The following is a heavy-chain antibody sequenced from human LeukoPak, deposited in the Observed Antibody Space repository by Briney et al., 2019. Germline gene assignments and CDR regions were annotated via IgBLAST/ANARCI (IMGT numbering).Heavy chain of an antibody. CDR3: TKGTIWLPFDY. V-gene: IGHV3-23*01. D-gene: IGHD5-18*01. J-gene: IGHJ4*02. Sequence: TGGSLRLSCAGSGFTFSSYAMSWARQAPGKGLEWVSAISGSGGSTYYADSVKGRFTISRDNSKNTLYLQMNSLRAEDTAVYYCTKGTIWLPFDYWGQGTLVTVSS. CDR2: ISGSGGST. CDR1: GFTFSSYA.